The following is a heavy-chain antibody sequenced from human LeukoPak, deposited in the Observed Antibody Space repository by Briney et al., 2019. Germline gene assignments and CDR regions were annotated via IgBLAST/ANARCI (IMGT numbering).Heavy chain of an antibody. CDR1: GFTFSSYA. V-gene: IGHV3-30*04. D-gene: IGHD3-22*01. CDR3: ARGNYYDSSGYYLDGFDY. Sequence: PGRSLRLSCAASGFTFSSYAMHWVRQAPRQGLEWVAVISYDGSNKYYADSVKGRFTISRDNSKNTLYLQMNSLRAEDTAVYYWARGNYYDSSGYYLDGFDYWGQGTLVTVSS. CDR2: ISYDGSNK. J-gene: IGHJ4*02.